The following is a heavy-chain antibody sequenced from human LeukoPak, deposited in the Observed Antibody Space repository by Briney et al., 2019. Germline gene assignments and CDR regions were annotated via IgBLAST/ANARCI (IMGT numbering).Heavy chain of an antibody. CDR2: IDPSDSYT. CDR3: ARHNYYDSSGYYLQH. Sequence: GESLKISCKGSGYSFTTYWIGWVRQMPGKGLEWMGRIDPSDSYTNYSPSFQGHVTISADKSISTAYLQWSSLKASDTAMYYCARHNYYDSSGYYLQHWGQGTLVTVSS. CDR1: GYSFTTYW. D-gene: IGHD3-22*01. V-gene: IGHV5-10-1*01. J-gene: IGHJ1*01.